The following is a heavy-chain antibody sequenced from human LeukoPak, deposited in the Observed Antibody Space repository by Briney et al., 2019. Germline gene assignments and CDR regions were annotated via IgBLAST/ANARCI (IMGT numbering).Heavy chain of an antibody. CDR2: INPNSGGT. V-gene: IGHV1-2*06. J-gene: IGHJ4*02. CDR3: ARDRGGKHYDILTH. CDR1: GYTFTGYY. Sequence: GASVKVSCKASGYTFTGYYMHWVRQAPGQGLEWMGRINPNSGGTNYAQKFQGRVTMTRDTSISTAYMELSRLRSDDTAVYYCARDRGGKHYDILTHWGQGTLVTVSS. D-gene: IGHD3-9*01.